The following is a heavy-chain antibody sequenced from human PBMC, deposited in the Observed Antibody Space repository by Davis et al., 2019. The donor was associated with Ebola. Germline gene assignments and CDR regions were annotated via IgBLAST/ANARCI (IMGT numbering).Heavy chain of an antibody. J-gene: IGHJ4*02. Sequence: GESLKISCAASGFTVSSNYMSWVRQAPGKGLEWVSVIYSGGSTYYADSVKGRFTISRDNSKNTLYLQMNSLRAEDTAVYYCARDLSCDYWGQGTLVTVSS. CDR1: GFTVSSNY. CDR3: ARDLSCDY. V-gene: IGHV3-53*01. D-gene: IGHD3-16*02. CDR2: IYSGGST.